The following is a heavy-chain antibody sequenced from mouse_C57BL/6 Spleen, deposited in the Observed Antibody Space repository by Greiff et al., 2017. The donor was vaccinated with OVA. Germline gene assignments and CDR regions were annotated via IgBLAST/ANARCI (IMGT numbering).Heavy chain of an antibody. V-gene: IGHV5-17*01. D-gene: IGHD2-3*01. CDR3: ARSYDGYPHYYAMDY. CDR2: ISSGSSTI. CDR1: GFTFSDYG. J-gene: IGHJ4*01. Sequence: EVHLVESGGGLVKPGGSLKLSCAASGFTFSDYGMHWVRQAPEKGLEWVAYISSGSSTIYYADTVKGRFTISRDNAKNTLFLQMTSLRSEDTAMYYCARSYDGYPHYYAMDYWGQGTSVTVSS.